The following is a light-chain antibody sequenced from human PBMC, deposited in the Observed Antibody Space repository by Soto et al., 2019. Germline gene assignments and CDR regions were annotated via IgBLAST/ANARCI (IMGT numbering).Light chain of an antibody. CDR2: EVT. V-gene: IGLV2-23*02. J-gene: IGLJ3*02. CDR1: SSDVGSYDL. Sequence: QSVLTQPASVSGAPGQSITISCTGTSSDVGSYDLVSWYQQHPGKAPKVMILEVTKRPSGVSNRFSGSKSGNTASLTISGLQAEDEADYYCAAWDDSLSGRVFGGGTKLTVL. CDR3: AAWDDSLSGRV.